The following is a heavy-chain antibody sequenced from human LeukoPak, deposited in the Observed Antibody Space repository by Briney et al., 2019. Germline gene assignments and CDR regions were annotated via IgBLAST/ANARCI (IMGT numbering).Heavy chain of an antibody. CDR1: GYSISSGYW. CDR2: IYHSGST. CDR3: ARLERRQEAFDI. V-gene: IGHV4-38-2*02. D-gene: IGHD1-1*01. Sequence: SSETLSLTCTVSGYSISSGYWWGWIRQPPGKGLEWIGNIYHSGSTYYNPSLKSRVTISVDMSKNQFSLKLSSVTAADTAVYYCARLERRQEAFDIWGQGTMVTVSS. J-gene: IGHJ3*02.